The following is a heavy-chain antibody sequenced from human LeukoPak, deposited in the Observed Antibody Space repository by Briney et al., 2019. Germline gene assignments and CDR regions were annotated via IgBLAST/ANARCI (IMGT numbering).Heavy chain of an antibody. CDR3: ARLAYCSNDVCYSNYYYSMDV. CDR1: GCTFSSYW. D-gene: IGHD2-8*01. Sequence: GESLKISCKGSGCTFSSYWIGWVRQMPGKGLEWMGIIYPDDSDTRYSPSFQGQVTISADKSISTAYLQWSSLKASGTAMYYCARLAYCSNDVCYSNYYYSMDVWGKGTTVTVSS. V-gene: IGHV5-51*01. CDR2: IYPDDSDT. J-gene: IGHJ6*03.